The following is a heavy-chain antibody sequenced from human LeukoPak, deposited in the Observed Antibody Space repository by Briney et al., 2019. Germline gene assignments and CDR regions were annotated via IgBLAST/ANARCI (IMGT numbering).Heavy chain of an antibody. Sequence: GGSLRLSCAASGFTFSSYSINRVRQAPGKGLEWVSSISSSSSYIYYADSVKGRFTISRDNAKNSLYLQMNSLRAEDTAVYYCARVGVSDSYYWGQGTLVTVSS. J-gene: IGHJ4*02. CDR2: ISSSSSYI. V-gene: IGHV3-21*01. CDR3: ARVGVSDSYY. D-gene: IGHD3-3*01. CDR1: GFTFSSYS.